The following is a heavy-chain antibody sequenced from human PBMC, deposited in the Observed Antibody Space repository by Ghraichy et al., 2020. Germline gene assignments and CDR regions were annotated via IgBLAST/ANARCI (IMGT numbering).Heavy chain of an antibody. CDR1: GFTFSSYA. CDR2: IGTSDVDA. V-gene: IGHV3-23*01. CDR3: AARGATRNFDY. J-gene: IGHJ4*02. Sequence: GGSLRLSCAASGFTFSSYAMSWVRQAPGKGPEWVSAIGTSDVDAFYSDSVKGRFTISRDSSKNTLYLQMNSLRVEDTAVYYCAARGATRNFDYWGQGTLVTVSS. D-gene: IGHD5-12*01.